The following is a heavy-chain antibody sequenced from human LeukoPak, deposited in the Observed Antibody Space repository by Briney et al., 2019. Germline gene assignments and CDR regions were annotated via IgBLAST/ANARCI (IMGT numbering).Heavy chain of an antibody. CDR2: IDYGGST. CDR1: GYSISNSNW. CDR3: ARFNSTYYYYDY. Sequence: SETLSLTCGVSGYSISNSNWWGWIRQPPGKGLEWIGYIDYGGSTNYNPSLKSRATVSVDTSRNQFSLKLSSVTALDTAVYYCARFNSTYYYYDYWGQGTLVTVSS. D-gene: IGHD2/OR15-2a*01. V-gene: IGHV4-28*06. J-gene: IGHJ4*02.